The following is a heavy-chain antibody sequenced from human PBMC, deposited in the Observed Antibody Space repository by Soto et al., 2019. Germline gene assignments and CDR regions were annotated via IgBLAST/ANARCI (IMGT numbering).Heavy chain of an antibody. V-gene: IGHV3-9*01. CDR3: AKGLTSMVRGVISDWFDP. D-gene: IGHD3-10*01. J-gene: IGHJ5*02. CDR2: ISWNSGSI. Sequence: EVQLVESGGGLVQPGRSLRLSCAASGFTFDDYAMHWVRQAPGKGLEWVSGISWNSGSIGYADSVKGRFTISRDNAKNSLYLQMNSLRAEDTALYYCAKGLTSMVRGVISDWFDPWGQGTLVTVSS. CDR1: GFTFDDYA.